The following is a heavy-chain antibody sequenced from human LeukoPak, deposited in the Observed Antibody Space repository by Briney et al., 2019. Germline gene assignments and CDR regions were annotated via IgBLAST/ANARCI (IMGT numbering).Heavy chain of an antibody. CDR1: GFTFSSYA. CDR3: AKDGGGYSSSWYTGRFDY. Sequence: GGSLRLSCAASGFTFSSYAMSWVRQAPGKGLEWVSAISGSGGSTYYADSVKGRFTISRDNSKNTLYLQMNSLRAEDTAVYYCAKDGGGYSSSWYTGRFDYWGQGTLVTVSS. V-gene: IGHV3-23*01. J-gene: IGHJ4*02. D-gene: IGHD6-13*01. CDR2: ISGSGGST.